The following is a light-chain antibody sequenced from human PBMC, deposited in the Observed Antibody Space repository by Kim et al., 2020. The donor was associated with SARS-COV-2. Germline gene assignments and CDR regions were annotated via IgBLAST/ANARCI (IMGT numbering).Light chain of an antibody. J-gene: IGKJ2*01. CDR2: GAS. Sequence: LSPGESATLSCRASQSVRSSYLAWYQQTPGQAPRLLIYGASSRATGIPDRFSGSGSGTDFTLTISRLEPEDFATYYCQQYYSFPYTFGQGTKLEI. V-gene: IGKV3-20*01. CDR1: QSVRSSY. CDR3: QQYYSFPYT.